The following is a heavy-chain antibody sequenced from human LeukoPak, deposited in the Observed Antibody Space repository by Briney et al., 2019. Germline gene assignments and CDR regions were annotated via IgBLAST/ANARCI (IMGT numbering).Heavy chain of an antibody. D-gene: IGHD4-11*01. CDR3: ARDYSNAPDASDI. V-gene: IGHV3-74*01. CDR1: GFTFSTYW. CDR2: INSDGSTT. Sequence: GGSLRLSCAASGFTFSTYWMHWVRQAPGKGLVWVSRINSDGSTTSYADSVKGRFTISRDNARNTLYLQMNSLRAEDTAVYYCARDYSNAPDASDIWGQGTMVTVSS. J-gene: IGHJ3*02.